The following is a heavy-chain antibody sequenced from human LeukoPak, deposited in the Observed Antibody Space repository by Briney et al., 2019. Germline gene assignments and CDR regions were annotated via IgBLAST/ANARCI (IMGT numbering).Heavy chain of an antibody. D-gene: IGHD2-21*01. CDR2: ISSRSNFI. CDR3: VRVRTVIRDAFDI. CDR1: GFTLSSYT. V-gene: IGHV3-21*01. J-gene: IGHJ3*02. Sequence: PGGSLRLSCAASGFTLSSYTMAWVRQAPGKGLEWVSSISSRSNFIYYADSLRGRFTASRDNAKNSLYLQMKSLRDEDTAVYYCVRVRTVIRDAFDIWGQGTVVTVSS.